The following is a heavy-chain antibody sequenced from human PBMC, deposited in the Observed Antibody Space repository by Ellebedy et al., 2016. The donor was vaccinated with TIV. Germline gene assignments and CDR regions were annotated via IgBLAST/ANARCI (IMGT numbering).Heavy chain of an antibody. J-gene: IGHJ4*02. CDR2: ISGSGGST. CDR1: GFTFSSYA. CDR3: AHGGRFGELLLPIFDY. D-gene: IGHD3-10*01. Sequence: GESLKISXAASGFTFSSYAMSWVRQAPGKGLEWVSAISGSGGSTYYADSVKGRFTISRDNSKNTLYLQMNSLRAEDTAVYYCAHGGRFGELLLPIFDYWGQGTLVTVSS. V-gene: IGHV3-23*01.